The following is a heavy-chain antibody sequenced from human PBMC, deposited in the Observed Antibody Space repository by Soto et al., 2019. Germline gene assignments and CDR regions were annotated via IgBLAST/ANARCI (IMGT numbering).Heavy chain of an antibody. Sequence: PGGSLRLSCAASGFTFSSYAMSWVRQAPGKGLEWVSAISGSGGSTYYADSVKGRFTISRDNSKNTLYLQMNSLRAGDTAVYYCAKDRSSGRDHFDYWGQGTLVTVSS. CDR3: AKDRSSGRDHFDY. D-gene: IGHD1-26*01. V-gene: IGHV3-23*01. J-gene: IGHJ4*02. CDR1: GFTFSSYA. CDR2: ISGSGGST.